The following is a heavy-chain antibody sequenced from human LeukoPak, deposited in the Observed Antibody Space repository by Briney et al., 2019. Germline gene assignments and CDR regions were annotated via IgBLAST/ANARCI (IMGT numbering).Heavy chain of an antibody. CDR3: ARSRELEYYNWFDP. D-gene: IGHD1-26*01. J-gene: IGHJ5*02. CDR1: GYTFTGYY. CDR2: INPNSGGT. Sequence: ASVKVSCKASGYTFTGYYMHWVRQAPAQGLEWMGWINPNSGGTNYAQKFQGRVTMTRDTSISTAYMELSRLRSDDTAVYYCARSRELEYYNWFDPWGQGTLVTVSS. V-gene: IGHV1-2*02.